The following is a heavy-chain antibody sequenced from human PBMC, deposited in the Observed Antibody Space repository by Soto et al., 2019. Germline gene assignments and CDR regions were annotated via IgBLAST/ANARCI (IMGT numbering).Heavy chain of an antibody. CDR1: GGSISSYY. Sequence: ASETLSLTCTVSGGSISSYYWSWIRQPPGKGLEWIGYIYYSGSTNYNPSLKSRVTISVDTSKNQFSLKLSSVTAADTAVYYCARLYHNRNYAFWSGFDSWGPGPLV. CDR2: IYYSGST. V-gene: IGHV4-59*01. J-gene: IGHJ4*02. CDR3: ARLYHNRNYAFWSGFDS. D-gene: IGHD3-3*01.